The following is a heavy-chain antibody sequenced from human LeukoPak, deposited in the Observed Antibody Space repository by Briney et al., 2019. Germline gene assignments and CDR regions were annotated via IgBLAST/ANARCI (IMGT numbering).Heavy chain of an antibody. Sequence: PSETLSLTCTVSGYSISNNFYWAWIRQPPGKGLEWIGYIYYSGSTNYNPSLKSRVTISVDTSKNQFSLKLSSVTAADTAVYYCARRYSSSWYSGFDPWGQGTLVTVSS. J-gene: IGHJ5*02. V-gene: IGHV4-59*01. CDR1: GYSISNNFY. CDR2: IYYSGST. CDR3: ARRYSSSWYSGFDP. D-gene: IGHD6-13*01.